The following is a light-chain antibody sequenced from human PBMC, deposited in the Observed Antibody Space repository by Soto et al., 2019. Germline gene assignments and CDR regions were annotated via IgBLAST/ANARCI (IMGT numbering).Light chain of an antibody. CDR3: QQYGSSPYT. V-gene: IGKV3-20*01. Sequence: VLTQSPGTLSLSPGERATLSSRASQSVSSSYLAWYQQKPGQAPRLLIYGASSRATVFPDRFSGGGSVTDFTLTVSRLEPEDFAVYYCQQYGSSPYTFGHGTQLQIK. CDR1: QSVSSSY. J-gene: IGKJ2*01. CDR2: GAS.